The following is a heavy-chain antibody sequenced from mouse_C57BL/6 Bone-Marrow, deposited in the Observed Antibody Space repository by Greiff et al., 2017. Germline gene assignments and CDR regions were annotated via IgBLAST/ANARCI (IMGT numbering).Heavy chain of an antibody. CDR1: GFTFSDYG. Sequence: EVQGVESGGGLVKPGGSLKLSCAASGFTFSDYGMHWVRQAPEKGLEWVAYISSGSSTIYYADTVKGRFTISRNNAKNTLFLQMTSLRSEYTAMYYCTREFTPYYAMDYWGQGTSVTGSS. V-gene: IGHV5-17*01. CDR3: TREFTPYYAMDY. D-gene: IGHD1-1*01. CDR2: ISSGSSTI. J-gene: IGHJ4*01.